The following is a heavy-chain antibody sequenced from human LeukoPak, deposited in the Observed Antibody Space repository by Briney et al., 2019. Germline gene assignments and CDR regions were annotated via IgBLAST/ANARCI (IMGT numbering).Heavy chain of an antibody. V-gene: IGHV5-10-1*01. Sequence: GESLRISCKGSGYGFTSYWISWVRQMPGKGLEWMGRIDPSDSYTNYSPSFQGHVTISADKSISTAYLQWSSLKASDTAMYYCATNPRTDYDILTGYYILWGQGTLVTVSS. J-gene: IGHJ4*02. CDR1: GYGFTSYW. D-gene: IGHD3-9*01. CDR2: IDPSDSYT. CDR3: ATNPRTDYDILTGYYIL.